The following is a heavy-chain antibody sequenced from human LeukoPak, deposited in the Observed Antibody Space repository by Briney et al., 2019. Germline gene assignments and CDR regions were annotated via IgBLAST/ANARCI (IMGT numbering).Heavy chain of an antibody. J-gene: IGHJ6*03. CDR2: ISSSGSTI. D-gene: IGHD3-3*01. CDR3: AKVVLRFVPSYYYYMDV. V-gene: IGHV3-11*01. Sequence: GGSLRLSCAASGFTFSDYYMSWIRQAPGKGLEWVSYISSSGSTIYYADSVKGRFTISRDNAKNSLYLQMNSLRAEDTAVYYCAKVVLRFVPSYYYYMDVGGKGTTVTVSS. CDR1: GFTFSDYY.